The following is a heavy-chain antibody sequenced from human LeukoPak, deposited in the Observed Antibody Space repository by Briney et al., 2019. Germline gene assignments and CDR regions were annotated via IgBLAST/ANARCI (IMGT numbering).Heavy chain of an antibody. Sequence: GGSLRLSCAASGFTFTSYGMSWFRQAPGKGLEWVSYISSSGSTIYYADSVKGRFTISRDNAKNSLYLQMNSLRAEDTAVYYCARDGTPYYYGSGSQPYWGQGTLVTVSS. CDR3: ARDGTPYYYGSGSQPY. CDR2: ISSSGSTI. D-gene: IGHD3-10*01. J-gene: IGHJ4*02. CDR1: GFTFTSYG. V-gene: IGHV3-48*04.